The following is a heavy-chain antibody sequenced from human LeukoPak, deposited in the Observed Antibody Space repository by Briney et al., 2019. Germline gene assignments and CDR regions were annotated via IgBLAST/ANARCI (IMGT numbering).Heavy chain of an antibody. V-gene: IGHV3-30*04. CDR3: ARDYYDSSGYFDRFDY. D-gene: IGHD3-22*01. J-gene: IGHJ4*02. CDR2: ISYDGSNK. Sequence: GGSLRLSCAASGFTFSSYATHWVRQAPGKGLEWVAVISYDGSNKYYADSVKGRFTISRDNSKSTLYLQMNSLRAEDTAVYYCARDYYDSSGYFDRFDYWGQGTLVTVSS. CDR1: GFTFSSYA.